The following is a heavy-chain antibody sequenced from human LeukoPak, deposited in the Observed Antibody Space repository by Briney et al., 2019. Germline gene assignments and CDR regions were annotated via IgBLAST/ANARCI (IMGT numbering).Heavy chain of an antibody. CDR1: GGSISSGDYY. CDR2: IYYSGST. CDR3: ARDSSGYYYAY. D-gene: IGHD3-22*01. V-gene: IGHV4-30-4*01. J-gene: IGHJ4*02. Sequence: SETLSLTCTVSGGSISSGDYYWSWIRQPPGKGLEWIGYIYYSGSTYYNPSLESRVTISVDTSKNQFSLKLSSVTAADTAVYYCARDSSGYYYAYWGQGTLVTVSS.